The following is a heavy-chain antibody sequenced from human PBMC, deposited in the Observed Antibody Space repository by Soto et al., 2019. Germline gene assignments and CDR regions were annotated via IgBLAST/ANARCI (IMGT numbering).Heavy chain of an antibody. CDR3: AHIMVRGLLRRAFDI. Sequence: QITLKESGPTLVKPTQTLTLTCTFSGFSLSTSGVGVGWIRQPPGKALEWLALIYWDDDKRYSPSLKSRLTITKDNSKNQVVLTMTNMDPVDTATYYCAHIMVRGLLRRAFDIWGQGTMVTVSS. D-gene: IGHD3-10*01. CDR1: GFSLSTSGVG. CDR2: IYWDDDK. V-gene: IGHV2-5*02. J-gene: IGHJ3*02.